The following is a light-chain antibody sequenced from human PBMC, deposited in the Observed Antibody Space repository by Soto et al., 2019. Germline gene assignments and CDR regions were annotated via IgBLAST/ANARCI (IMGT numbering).Light chain of an antibody. Sequence: DIQMAQSPSTLSASVGDRVTITCRASQSISSWLAWYQQKPRKAPKLLIYKASSLESGVPSRFSGSGSGTEFTLTISSLQPDDFATYYCQQYNSYWRTFGQGTKVDIK. CDR3: QQYNSYWRT. CDR1: QSISSW. V-gene: IGKV1-5*03. CDR2: KAS. J-gene: IGKJ1*01.